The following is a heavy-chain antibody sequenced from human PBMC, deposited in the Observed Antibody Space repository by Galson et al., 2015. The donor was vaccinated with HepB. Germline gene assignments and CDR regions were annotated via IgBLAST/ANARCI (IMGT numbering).Heavy chain of an antibody. V-gene: IGHV3-21*01. Sequence: SLRLSCAASGFTFSSYNMDWVRQAPGKGLGWVSSISITGNYISYADSVKGRFTISRDNAKNSLYLQMNSLRAEDTAVYYCARGPYVYSSSWYYRDWFAPWGQGTLVTVSA. CDR1: GFTFSSYN. CDR2: ISITGNYI. CDR3: ARGPYVYSSSWYYRDWFAP. D-gene: IGHD6-13*01. J-gene: IGHJ5*02.